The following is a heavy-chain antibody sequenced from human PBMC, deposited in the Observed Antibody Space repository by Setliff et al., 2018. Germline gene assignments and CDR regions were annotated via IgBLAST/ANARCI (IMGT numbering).Heavy chain of an antibody. CDR1: GYTFSESI. CDR3: AISTLSICSGGSCPNTFDV. D-gene: IGHD2-15*01. Sequence: GASVKVSCKASGYTFSESIVSWVRQAPGQGLEWVGWISSYNDVTSYAQRFQGRVTLTTDTSTSAAYMELRTLRSDDTAVYYCAISTLSICSGGSCPNTFDVWGQGTMVTVSS. V-gene: IGHV1-18*01. J-gene: IGHJ3*01. CDR2: ISSYNDVT.